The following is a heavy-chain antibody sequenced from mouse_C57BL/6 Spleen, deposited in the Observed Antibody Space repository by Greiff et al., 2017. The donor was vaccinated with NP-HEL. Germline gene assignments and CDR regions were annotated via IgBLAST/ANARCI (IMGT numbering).Heavy chain of an antibody. CDR2: INPSNGGT. J-gene: IGHJ4*01. V-gene: IGHV1-53*01. CDR3: ARLGGSSPYYYAMDY. Sequence: VQLQQSGTELVKPGASVKLSCKASGYTFTSYWMHWVKQRPGQGLEWIGNINPSNGGTNYNEKFKSKATLTVDKSSSTAYMQFSSLHSEDSAVYYCARLGGSSPYYYAMDYWGQGTSVTVSS. CDR1: GYTFTSYW. D-gene: IGHD1-1*01.